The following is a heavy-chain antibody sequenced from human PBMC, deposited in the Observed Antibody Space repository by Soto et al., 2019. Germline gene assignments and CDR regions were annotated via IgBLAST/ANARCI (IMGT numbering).Heavy chain of an antibody. CDR3: ARARLYGDYVDWFDP. D-gene: IGHD4-17*01. J-gene: IGHJ5*02. CDR2: ISAYNGNT. CDR1: GYTFTSYG. V-gene: IGHV1-18*01. Sequence: GASVKVSCKASGYTFTSYGISWVRQAPGQGLEWMGWISAYNGNTNYAQKPQGRVTMTTDTSTSTAYMELRSLRSDDTAVYYCARARLYGDYVDWFDPWGQGTLVTVSS.